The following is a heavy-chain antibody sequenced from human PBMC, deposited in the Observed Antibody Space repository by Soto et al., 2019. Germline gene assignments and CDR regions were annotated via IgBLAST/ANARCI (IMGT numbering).Heavy chain of an antibody. CDR3: AHRRYDILTGNRPFDY. CDR1: GFSLSTSGVG. V-gene: IGHV2-5*02. CDR2: IYWDDDK. J-gene: IGHJ4*02. Sequence: SGPTLVNPTQTLALTCTFSGFSLSTSGVGVGWIRQPPGKALEWLALIYWDDDKRYSPSLKSRLTITKDTSKNQVVLTMTSMDPVDTATYYCAHRRYDILTGNRPFDYWGQGTLVTVS. D-gene: IGHD3-9*01.